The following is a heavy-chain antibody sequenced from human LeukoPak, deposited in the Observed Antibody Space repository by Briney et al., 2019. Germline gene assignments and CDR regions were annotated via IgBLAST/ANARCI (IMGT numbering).Heavy chain of an antibody. D-gene: IGHD3-22*01. CDR3: AKDYYDSSGYRDDAFDI. CDR2: ISGSGVST. Sequence: GGSLRLSCAASGFTFSSYAMSWVRQAPGKGLEWVSAISGSGVSTYYADSVKGRFTISRDNSKNTLYLQMNSLRAEDTAVYYCAKDYYDSSGYRDDAFDIWGQGTMVTVSS. J-gene: IGHJ3*02. V-gene: IGHV3-23*01. CDR1: GFTFSSYA.